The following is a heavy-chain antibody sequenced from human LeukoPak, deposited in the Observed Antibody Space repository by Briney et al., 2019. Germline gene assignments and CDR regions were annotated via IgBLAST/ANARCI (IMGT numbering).Heavy chain of an antibody. CDR2: IWSDGSNQ. Sequence: GGSLRLSCAASKFTFSHYGMHWVRQAPGKGLQWVAVIWSDGSNQYYADSVKGRFTIFRDNSNNMVYLQMNSLRADDTGVYYCAKDAQRGFDYSNSLEYWGQGALVTVSS. CDR1: KFTFSHYG. D-gene: IGHD4-11*01. J-gene: IGHJ4*02. CDR3: AKDAQRGFDYSNSLEY. V-gene: IGHV3-33*06.